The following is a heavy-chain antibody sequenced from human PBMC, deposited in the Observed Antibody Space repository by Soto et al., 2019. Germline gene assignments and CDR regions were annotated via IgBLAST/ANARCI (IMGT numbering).Heavy chain of an antibody. CDR3: ARSYSFCSSTSCYMGGWFDP. D-gene: IGHD2-2*02. Sequence: LGESLKISCKGSGYSFTSYWIGWVRQMPGKGLEWMGIIYPGDSDTRYSPSFQGQVTISADKSISTAYLQWSSLKASDTAMYYCARSYSFCSSTSCYMGGWFDPWGQGTLVTVSS. V-gene: IGHV5-51*01. CDR2: IYPGDSDT. CDR1: GYSFTSYW. J-gene: IGHJ5*02.